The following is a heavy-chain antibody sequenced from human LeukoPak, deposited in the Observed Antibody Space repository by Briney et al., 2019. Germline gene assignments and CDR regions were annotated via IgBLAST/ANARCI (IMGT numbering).Heavy chain of an antibody. CDR1: GFTFDDYT. D-gene: IGHD1-1*01. CDR2: ITWDGGST. CDR3: ARDRDDDDAFDI. J-gene: IGHJ3*02. Sequence: GGSLRLSCAASGFTFDDYTMHWVRQAPGKGLEWVSLITWDGGSTYYADSVKGRFNISRDNAKTSLYLQMNSLRAEDTAVYYCARDRDDDDAFDIWGQGTMVTVSS. V-gene: IGHV3-43*01.